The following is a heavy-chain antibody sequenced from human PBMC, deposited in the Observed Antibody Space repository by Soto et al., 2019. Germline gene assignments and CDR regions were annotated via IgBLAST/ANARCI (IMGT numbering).Heavy chain of an antibody. CDR1: GYTFTSYD. CDR2: MNPNSGNT. J-gene: IGHJ5*02. Sequence: GASVKVSCKASGYTFTSYDINWVRQATGQGLEWMGWMNPNSGNTGYAQKFQGRVTMTRNTSISTAYMELSSLRSEDTAVYYCARESYDFWSGYSNSFDPWGQGTLVTVSS. V-gene: IGHV1-8*01. D-gene: IGHD3-3*01. CDR3: ARESYDFWSGYSNSFDP.